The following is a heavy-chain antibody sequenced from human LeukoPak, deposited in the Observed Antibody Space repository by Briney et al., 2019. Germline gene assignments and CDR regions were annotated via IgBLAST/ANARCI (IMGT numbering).Heavy chain of an antibody. D-gene: IGHD3-3*01. CDR3: ARDRLRFSF. V-gene: IGHV3-7*01. CDR1: GFTFSSYW. J-gene: IGHJ4*02. CDR2: IKQDGSEK. Sequence: QPGVSLRLSCAAPGFTFSSYWMSWVRQAPGKGLEWVANIKQDGSEKYYVDSVKGRFTISRDNAKNSLYLQMNSLRAEDTAVYYCARDRLRFSFWGQGTLVTVSS.